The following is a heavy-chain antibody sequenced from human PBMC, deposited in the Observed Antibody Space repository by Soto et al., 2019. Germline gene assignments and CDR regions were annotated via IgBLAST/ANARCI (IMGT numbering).Heavy chain of an antibody. D-gene: IGHD6-19*01. CDR2: IWYDGSNK. Sequence: GGSLRLSCAASGFTFSSYGMHWVRQAPGKGLEWVAVIWYDGSNKNYANSVKGRFTISRDNSKNTLYLQMNSLRAEDTAVYYCARESKPYSSGWYDYPLYYFDYWGQGTLVTVSS. CDR1: GFTFSSYG. V-gene: IGHV3-33*01. J-gene: IGHJ4*02. CDR3: ARESKPYSSGWYDYPLYYFDY.